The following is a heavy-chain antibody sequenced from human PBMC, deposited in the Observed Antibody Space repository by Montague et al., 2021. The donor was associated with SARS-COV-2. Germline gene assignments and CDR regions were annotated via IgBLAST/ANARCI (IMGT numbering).Heavy chain of an antibody. CDR1: GTSFSGYY. V-gene: IGHV4-34*01. CDR2: INHGGST. D-gene: IGHD2-15*01. J-gene: IGHJ6*03. CDR3: ARLRDGVVPSHILGVGPYYAYYYMDV. Sequence: SETLSLTCAVHGTSFSGYYWNWIRQPPGKGLEWIGEINHGGSTKYSPSLKSRLTISADTSKNQFSLKLTSVAAADTAVYYCARLRDGVVPSHILGVGPYYAYYYMDVWGRGTMVTVSS.